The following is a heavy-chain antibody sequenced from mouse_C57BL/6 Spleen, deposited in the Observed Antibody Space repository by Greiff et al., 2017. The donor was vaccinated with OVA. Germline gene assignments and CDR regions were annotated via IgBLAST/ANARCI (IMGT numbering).Heavy chain of an antibody. V-gene: IGHV1-74*01. CDR2: IHPSDSDP. J-gene: IGHJ2*01. CDR1: GYTFTSYW. CDR3: AIIPFITTVVATDY. D-gene: IGHD1-1*01. Sequence: QVQLQQPGAELVKPGASVKVSCKASGYTFTSYWMHWVKQRPGQGLEWIGRIHPSDSDPNYNQKFKGKATLTVDKSSSTAYMQISGLTSEDSAVYYCAIIPFITTVVATDYWGQGTTLTVSS.